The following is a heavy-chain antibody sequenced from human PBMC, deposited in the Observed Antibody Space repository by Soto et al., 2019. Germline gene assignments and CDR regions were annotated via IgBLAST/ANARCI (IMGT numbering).Heavy chain of an antibody. D-gene: IGHD3-16*01. CDR2: ISPYSGNT. CDR3: AMVDNYVTPTPQDV. CDR1: GYIFVNYG. Sequence: QVQLVQSGDEVRKPGSSVKVSCKASGYIFVNYGIAWVRQAPGQGLEWMGWISPYSGNTHYASKVQGRLTMTTDTSTSTAYMDLXXXXXXXTAVYYCAMVDNYVTPTPQDVWGQGTTVTVSS. J-gene: IGHJ6*02. V-gene: IGHV1-18*01.